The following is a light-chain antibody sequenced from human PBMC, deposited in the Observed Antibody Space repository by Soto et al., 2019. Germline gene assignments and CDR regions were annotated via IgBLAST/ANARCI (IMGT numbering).Light chain of an antibody. V-gene: IGKV3-20*01. CDR1: QSVSSSY. J-gene: IGKJ1*01. Sequence: IVLTQSPATLSVSPGERATLSCRAIQSVSSSYLAWYQQKPGQAPRLLIYGASSRATGIPDRFSGSGSGTDFTLTISRLEPEDFAVYYCQQYGSSRWTFGQGTKVDIK. CDR2: GAS. CDR3: QQYGSSRWT.